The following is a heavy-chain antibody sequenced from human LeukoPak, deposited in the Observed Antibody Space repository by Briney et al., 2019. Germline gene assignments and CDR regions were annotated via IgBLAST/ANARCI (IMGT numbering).Heavy chain of an antibody. V-gene: IGHV3-48*04. J-gene: IGHJ6*02. CDR1: GFTFSSSA. CDR3: ATSAGIAAAGTPDYGMDV. Sequence: GGSLRLSCAASGFTFSSSAMNWVRQAPGKGLEWVSYISSGTSTIYYADSVKGRFTISRDNAKNSLYLQMNSLRAEDTAVYYCATSAGIAAAGTPDYGMDVWGQGTTVTVSS. CDR2: ISSGTSTI. D-gene: IGHD6-13*01.